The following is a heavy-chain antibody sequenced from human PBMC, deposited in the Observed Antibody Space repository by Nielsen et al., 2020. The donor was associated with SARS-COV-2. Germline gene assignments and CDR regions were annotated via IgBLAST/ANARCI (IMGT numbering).Heavy chain of an antibody. D-gene: IGHD5-12*01. CDR1: GYSFTSYW. CDR3: ARSRSGIVATEDWFDP. J-gene: IGHJ5*02. V-gene: IGHV5-51*01. Sequence: GESLKISCKGSGYSFTSYWIGWVRQMPGKGLEWMGIIYPGDSDTRYSPSFQGHVTISADKSISTAYLQWSSLKASDTAMYYCARSRSGIVATEDWFDPWGQGTLVTVSS. CDR2: IYPGDSDT.